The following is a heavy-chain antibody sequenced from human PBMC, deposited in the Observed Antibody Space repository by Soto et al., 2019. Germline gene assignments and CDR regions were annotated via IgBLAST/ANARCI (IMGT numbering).Heavy chain of an antibody. CDR2: IYSGGST. D-gene: IGHD1-1*01. Sequence: EVQLVETGGGLIQPGGSLRLSCAASGFTVSSNYMSWVRQAPGKGLEWVSVIYSGGSTYYADSVKGRFTISRDNSKNTLYLHMNSLRAEDTAVYYCARPKKDWVTGTIYYYYGMDVWGQGTTVTVSS. CDR3: ARPKKDWVTGTIYYYYGMDV. J-gene: IGHJ6*02. CDR1: GFTVSSNY. V-gene: IGHV3-53*02.